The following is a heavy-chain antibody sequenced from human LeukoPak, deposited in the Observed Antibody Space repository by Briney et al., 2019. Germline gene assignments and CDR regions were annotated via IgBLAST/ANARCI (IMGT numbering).Heavy chain of an antibody. J-gene: IGHJ3*02. CDR2: IKSDGSNT. V-gene: IGHV3-74*01. CDR1: GFTFSSYW. D-gene: IGHD3-16*02. CDR3: ARVMITFGGVIVIGAFDI. Sequence: GGSLRLSCAASGFTFSSYWMHWVRQAPGKGLVWVSRIKSDGSNTNYADSVKGRFTISRDNAKNTLHLQMNSLRAEDTAVYYCARVMITFGGVIVIGAFDIWGQGTMVTVSS.